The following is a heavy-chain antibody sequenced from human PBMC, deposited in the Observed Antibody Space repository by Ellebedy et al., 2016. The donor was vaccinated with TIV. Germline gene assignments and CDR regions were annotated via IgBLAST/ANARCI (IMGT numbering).Heavy chain of an antibody. V-gene: IGHV3-23*01. J-gene: IGHJ3*02. CDR1: GFTVSSNY. Sequence: GESLKISXAASGFTVSSNYMSWVRQAPGKGLEWVSAISGSGGSTYYADSVKGRFTISRDNSKNTLYLQMNSLRAEDTAVYYCARDRDAFDIWGQGTMVTVSS. CDR2: ISGSGGST. CDR3: ARDRDAFDI.